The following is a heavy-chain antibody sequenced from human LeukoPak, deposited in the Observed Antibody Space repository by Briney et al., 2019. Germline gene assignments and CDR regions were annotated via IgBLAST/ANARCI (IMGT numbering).Heavy chain of an antibody. CDR3: ARSSRTGDFDY. Sequence: NPSETLSLTCTVSGGSISIYYWSWIRQPPGKGLEWIGYIYYSGSTNYNPSLKSRVTISVDTSKNQFSLKLSSVTAADTAVYYCARSSRTGDFDYWGQGTLVTVSS. V-gene: IGHV4-59*01. CDR2: IYYSGST. D-gene: IGHD1-1*01. J-gene: IGHJ4*02. CDR1: GGSISIYY.